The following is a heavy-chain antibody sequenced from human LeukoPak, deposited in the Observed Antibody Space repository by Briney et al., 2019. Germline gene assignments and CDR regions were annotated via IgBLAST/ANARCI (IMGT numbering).Heavy chain of an antibody. CDR3: ARSPAGRGGHARGYWFDP. Sequence: GASVKVSCKASGYTFTSYGISWVRQATGQGLEWMGWMNPNSGNTGYAQKFQGRVTMTRNTSISTAYMELSSLRSEDTAVYYCARSPAGRGGHARGYWFDPWGQGTLVTVSS. D-gene: IGHD2-15*01. CDR1: GYTFTSYG. J-gene: IGHJ5*02. V-gene: IGHV1-8*01. CDR2: MNPNSGNT.